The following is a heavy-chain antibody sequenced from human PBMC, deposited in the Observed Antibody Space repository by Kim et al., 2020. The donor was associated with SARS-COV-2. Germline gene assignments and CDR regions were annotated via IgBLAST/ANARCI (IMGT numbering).Heavy chain of an antibody. V-gene: IGHV3-7*03. Sequence: SEKYYVDSLKCRFTISRDNATNSLYLQMNSLRAENTAVYYCARDDGWIATWGQGTLVTVSS. J-gene: IGHJ5*02. CDR3: ARDDGWIAT. CDR2: SEK.